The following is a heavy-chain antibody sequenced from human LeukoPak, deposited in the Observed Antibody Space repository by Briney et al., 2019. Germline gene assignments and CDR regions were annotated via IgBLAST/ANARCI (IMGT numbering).Heavy chain of an antibody. J-gene: IGHJ4*02. Sequence: ASVKVSCKASGYTFTRYYMHWVLQAPGQELEWMGIINPSGGSTSYTQKFQGRVTMTRDMSTSTVYMELSSLRSEDTAVYYCARVLHPGPFDYWGQGTLVTVSS. CDR1: GYTFTRYY. V-gene: IGHV1-46*01. CDR3: ARVLHPGPFDY. CDR2: INPSGGST.